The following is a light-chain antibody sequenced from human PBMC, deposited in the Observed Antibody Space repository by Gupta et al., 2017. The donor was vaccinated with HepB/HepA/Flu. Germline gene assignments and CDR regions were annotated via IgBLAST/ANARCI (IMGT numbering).Light chain of an antibody. CDR3: SSFTTSDTLV. V-gene: IGLV2-14*01. CDR1: NSDIGVYNY. Sequence: QSALTQPASVSGSPGQSVLISCTGSNSDIGVYNYVSWYQQHPGKVPRLIIFDVISRPSGVSNRFSGSKSGNTASLTISGLQAEDEATYCCSSFTTSDTLVFGGGTKVTVL. J-gene: IGLJ2*01. CDR2: DVI.